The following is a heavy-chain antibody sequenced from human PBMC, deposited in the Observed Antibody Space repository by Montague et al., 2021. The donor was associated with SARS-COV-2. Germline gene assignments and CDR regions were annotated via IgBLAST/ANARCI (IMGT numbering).Heavy chain of an antibody. V-gene: IGHV4-61*03. CDR2: IYFNGNT. CDR1: GVSVSSNNNY. D-gene: IGHD3-16*01. CDR3: AREVVGVKTNWFDT. J-gene: IGHJ5*02. Sequence: SETLSLTCTVSGVSVSSNNNYWNWIRRPPGKGLEWIGYIYFNGNTIFNPSLEGRVTTSIDTSKNHFSLRLTSVTPSDTAVYYCAREVVGVKTNWFDTWGQGTLVTVSS.